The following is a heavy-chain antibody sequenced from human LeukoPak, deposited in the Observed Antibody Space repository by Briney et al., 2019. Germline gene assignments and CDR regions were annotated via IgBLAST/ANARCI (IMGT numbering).Heavy chain of an antibody. Sequence: ASVKVSCKTSGYRFTGYYLHWVRQAPGQGLEWMGWMNPKSGATDYARKFQGRVTMTRDTSISTAYMELTGLRSDDTAVYFCARGSDYDDYFYMDFWGKGTTVTVSS. CDR2: MNPKSGAT. CDR3: ARGSDYDDYFYMDF. V-gene: IGHV1-2*02. J-gene: IGHJ6*03. CDR1: GYRFTGYY.